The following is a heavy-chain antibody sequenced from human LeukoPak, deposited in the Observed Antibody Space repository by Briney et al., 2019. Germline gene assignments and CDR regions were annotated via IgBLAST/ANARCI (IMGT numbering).Heavy chain of an antibody. CDR3: STNNAYLYDY. V-gene: IGHV3-7*01. CDR2: IKQDGSEK. D-gene: IGHD2-8*01. J-gene: IGHJ4*02. CDR1: GFTFSSYW. Sequence: PGGSLRLSCAASGFTFSSYWMSWVRQAPGKWLEWVASIKQDGSEKYYVDSVKGRFTISRDNAKNSLYLQMNSLRAEDTAVYYCSTNNAYLYDYWGQGTLVTVSS.